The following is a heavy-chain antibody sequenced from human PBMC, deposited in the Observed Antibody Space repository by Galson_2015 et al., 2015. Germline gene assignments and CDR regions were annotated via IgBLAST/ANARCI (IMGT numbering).Heavy chain of an antibody. CDR3: AAVGVAPQTSLADLYHYHGMDV. V-gene: IGHV3-53*01. CDR2: IYSGDRT. CDR1: EFSVSSNY. D-gene: IGHD6-19*01. Sequence: SLRLSCAASEFSVSSNYMTWVRQTPGKGVEWVSVIYSGDRTYYVDSVKGRFTISRDNSKNTVYLQMNSLRVEDSAVYYCAAVGVAPQTSLADLYHYHGMDVWGQGTTVTVSS. J-gene: IGHJ6*02.